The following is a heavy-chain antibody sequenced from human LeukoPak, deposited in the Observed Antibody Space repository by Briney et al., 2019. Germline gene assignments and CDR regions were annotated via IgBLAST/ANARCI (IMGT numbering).Heavy chain of an antibody. Sequence: GASVKVSCKASGYTFSNNYMHWVRQAPGQGLEWMGIISPSGGSTSYAQQFQGRVTMTRDTSTSTVYMELNDLRSEDTAVYYCARDRHTAMVYYYYYMDVWGTGTTVTVSS. V-gene: IGHV1-46*01. CDR2: ISPSGGST. CDR3: ARDRHTAMVYYYYYMDV. J-gene: IGHJ6*03. CDR1: GYTFSNNY. D-gene: IGHD5-18*01.